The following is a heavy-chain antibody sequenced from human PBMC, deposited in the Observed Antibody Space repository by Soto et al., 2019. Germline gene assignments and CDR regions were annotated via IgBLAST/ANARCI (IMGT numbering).Heavy chain of an antibody. Sequence: GGSLRLSCAPSGFTFGSFAMSWVRQAQGKGLEWVSAISGSGGSTYYADSVKGRFTISRDNSKNTLYLQMNSLRAEDTAVYYCAKRSDVYYYDSSGTPIDYWGQGTLVTVSS. CDR2: ISGSGGST. D-gene: IGHD3-22*01. CDR1: GFTFGSFA. V-gene: IGHV3-23*01. J-gene: IGHJ4*02. CDR3: AKRSDVYYYDSSGTPIDY.